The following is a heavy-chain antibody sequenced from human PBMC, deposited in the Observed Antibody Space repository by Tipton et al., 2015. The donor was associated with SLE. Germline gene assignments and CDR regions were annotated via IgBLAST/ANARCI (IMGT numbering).Heavy chain of an antibody. CDR1: GGSISSSRHY. CDR2: IYYSGST. J-gene: IGHJ5*02. CDR3: ARQLITALNWFDP. V-gene: IGHV4-39*01. Sequence: TLSLTCTVSGGSISSSRHYWGWIRQPPGKGLEWIGSIYYSGSTYYNPSLKSRVTISVDTSKNQFSLNLTSVTAADTAVYYCARQLITALNWFDPWGQGTLVTVSS. D-gene: IGHD1-20*01.